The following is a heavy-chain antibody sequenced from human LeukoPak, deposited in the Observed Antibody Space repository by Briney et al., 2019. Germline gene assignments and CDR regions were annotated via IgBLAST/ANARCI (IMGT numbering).Heavy chain of an antibody. CDR2: IIPIFGTA. J-gene: IGHJ4*02. CDR3: ARAFGDPESNSGGSYYFDY. Sequence: ASVKVSCRASGGTFSSYAISWVRQAPGQGLEWMGGIIPIFGTANYAQKFQGRVTITADESTSTAYMELSSLRSEDTAVYYCARAFGDPESNSGGSYYFDYWGQGTLVTVSS. V-gene: IGHV1-69*13. D-gene: IGHD2-15*01. CDR1: GGTFSSYA.